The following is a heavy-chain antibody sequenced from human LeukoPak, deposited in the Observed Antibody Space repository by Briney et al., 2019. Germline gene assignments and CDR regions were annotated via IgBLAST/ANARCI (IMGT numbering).Heavy chain of an antibody. J-gene: IGHJ4*02. CDR2: INPNSGGT. V-gene: IGHV1-2*02. CDR3: AREEDSSGYYGTDTRFDY. CDR1: GYTFTGYY. D-gene: IGHD3-22*01. Sequence: ASVKVSCKASGYTFTGYYMHWVRQAPGQGLEWMGWINPNSGGTNYAQKFQGRFTMTRDTSTGTAYMELSSLRSEDTAVYYCAREEDSSGYYGTDTRFDYWGQGTLVTVSS.